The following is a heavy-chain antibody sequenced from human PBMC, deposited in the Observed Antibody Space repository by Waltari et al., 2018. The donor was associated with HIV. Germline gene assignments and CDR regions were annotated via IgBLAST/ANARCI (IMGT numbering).Heavy chain of an antibody. Sequence: QVRLQQSGPGLVKPSQSLSITCVISGGSVSSHRVAWNWIRQSPFGGLEWLGMTYFRYRWYKYYGVSMKPRLIMNADTTKNHFSLQLTSVIPEDTATYFCVREGDRVAGRFDSWGQGILVTVS. J-gene: IGHJ4*02. CDR2: TYFRYRWYK. D-gene: IGHD6-19*01. CDR1: GGSVSSHRVA. CDR3: VREGDRVAGRFDS. V-gene: IGHV6-1*01.